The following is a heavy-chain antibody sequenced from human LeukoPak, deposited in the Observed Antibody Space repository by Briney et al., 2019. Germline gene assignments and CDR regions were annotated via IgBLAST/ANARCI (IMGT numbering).Heavy chain of an antibody. V-gene: IGHV3-48*02. CDR3: VRDPGPLDN. Sequence: PGGSLRLSCTASGFIFSAYSLSWVRQAPGKGLEWLSYFSKNSRTIYYADSVKGRFTISRDDAKNSVYLQMNSLRDDDTAVYYCVRDPGPLDNWGQGTLVTVSS. J-gene: IGHJ4*02. CDR2: FSKNSRTI. D-gene: IGHD3-10*01. CDR1: GFIFSAYS.